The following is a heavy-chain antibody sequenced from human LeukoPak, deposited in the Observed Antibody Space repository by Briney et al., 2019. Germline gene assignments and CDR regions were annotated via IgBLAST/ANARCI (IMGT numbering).Heavy chain of an antibody. CDR2: ISSSSSYI. V-gene: IGHV3-21*01. J-gene: IGHJ4*02. CDR3: ARDARTAFDY. Sequence: PGGSLRLSCAASGFTFSSYSMNWVRQAPGKGLEWVSSISSSSSYIYYADSVKGRFTISRDNTKNSLYLQMNSLRAEDTAVYYCARDARTAFDYWGQGTLVTVSS. CDR1: GFTFSSYS.